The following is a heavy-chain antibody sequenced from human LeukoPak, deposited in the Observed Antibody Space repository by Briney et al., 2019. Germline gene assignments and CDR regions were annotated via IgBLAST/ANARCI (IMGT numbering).Heavy chain of an antibody. CDR2: ISSSSSYI. V-gene: IGHV3-21*04. CDR1: GFTFSSYS. Sequence: GGSLRLSCAASGFTFSSYSMNWVRQAPGKGLEWVSSISSSSSYIYYADSVKGRFTISRDNAKNSLYLQMNSLRAEDTAVYYCARGESYYRVFDYWGQGTLVTVSS. J-gene: IGHJ4*02. D-gene: IGHD3-10*01. CDR3: ARGESYYRVFDY.